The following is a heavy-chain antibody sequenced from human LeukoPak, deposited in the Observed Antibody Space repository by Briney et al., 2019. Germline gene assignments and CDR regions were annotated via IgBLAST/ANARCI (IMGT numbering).Heavy chain of an antibody. CDR3: ARAHIHPDCRSSTSCYVVDAFDI. CDR1: GFNFIDYS. CDR2: IGISSGNT. J-gene: IGHJ3*02. Sequence: GGSLRLSCAASGFNFIDYSMNWVRQAPGKGLEWISYIGISSGNTKYADSVKGRFTISRDKARNSLYLQMNSLRVEDTAVYYCARAHIHPDCRSSTSCYVVDAFDIWGQGTMVTVSS. V-gene: IGHV3-48*01. D-gene: IGHD2-2*01.